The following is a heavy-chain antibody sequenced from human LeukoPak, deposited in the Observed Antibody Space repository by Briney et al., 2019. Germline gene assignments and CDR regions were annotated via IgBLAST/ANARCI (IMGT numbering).Heavy chain of an antibody. D-gene: IGHD3-22*01. J-gene: IGHJ4*02. CDR2: IIPILGIA. V-gene: IGHV1-69*04. CDR1: GGTFSSYA. Sequence: SVKVSCKASGGTFSSYAISWVRQAPGQGLEWMGRIIPILGIANYAQKFQGRVTITADKSTSTACMELSSLRSEDTAVYYCARLHSDYYDSSGYSGYFDYWGQGTLVTVSS. CDR3: ARLHSDYYDSSGYSGYFDY.